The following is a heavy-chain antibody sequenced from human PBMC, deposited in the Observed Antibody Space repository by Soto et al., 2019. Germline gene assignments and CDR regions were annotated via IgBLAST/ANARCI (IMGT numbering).Heavy chain of an antibody. Sequence: HPGKGLEWIGYIYYSGSTYYNPSLKSRVTISVDTSKNQFSLKLSSVTAADTAVYYCFIFLAAGGIRNVRSFSAFLLNRSSDL. D-gene: IGHD6-13*01. CDR3: FIFLAAGGIRNVRSFSAFLLNRSSDL. CDR2: IYYSGST. V-gene: IGHV4-31*02. J-gene: IGHJ2*01.